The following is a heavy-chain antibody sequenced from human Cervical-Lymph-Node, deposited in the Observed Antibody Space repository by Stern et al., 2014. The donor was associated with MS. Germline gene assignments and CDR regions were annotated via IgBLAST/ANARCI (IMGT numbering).Heavy chain of an antibody. CDR3: ATGGGTRESDHNLQRF. D-gene: IGHD1-1*01. J-gene: IGHJ4*02. CDR2: ISFDGLTT. CDR1: GFTFSDYA. V-gene: IGHV3-30*01. Sequence: QVQLVESGRGVVQPGRSLRLSCAASGFTFSDYAMHWVRQAPGRGLEWLALISFDGLTTYYADSVKGRFTISRDNSKNTLYLQVNSLRAEDSAVYYCATGGGTRESDHNLQRFWGRGTLVTVSS.